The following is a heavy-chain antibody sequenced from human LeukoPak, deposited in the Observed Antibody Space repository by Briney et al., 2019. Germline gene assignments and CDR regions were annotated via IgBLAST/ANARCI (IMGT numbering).Heavy chain of an antibody. V-gene: IGHV3-23*01. CDR2: VNADGGNT. CDR3: AKETASGYGAFDI. CDR1: GFTFDNYR. Sequence: GGSLRLSCAASGFTFDNYRMSWVRQAPGKGLEWVSTVNADGGNTYYADSVKGRFTISRDNSKNTLYLQMNSLRAEDTAVYYCAKETASGYGAFDIWGQGTMVTVSS. J-gene: IGHJ3*02. D-gene: IGHD3-22*01.